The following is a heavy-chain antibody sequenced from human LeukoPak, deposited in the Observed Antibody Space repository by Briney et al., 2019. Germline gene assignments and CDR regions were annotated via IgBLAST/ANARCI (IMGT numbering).Heavy chain of an antibody. CDR2: INSDGSWT. V-gene: IGHV3-74*01. D-gene: IGHD2/OR15-2a*01. J-gene: IGHJ4*02. CDR1: GNNG. Sequence: GGSLRLSWEASGNNGLPWVRKAQGKGLVWVSHINSDGSWTSYADSVKGRFTISKDNAKNTVYLQMNSLRAEDTAVYYCVSFYETYWGRGTLVTVSS. CDR3: VSFYETY.